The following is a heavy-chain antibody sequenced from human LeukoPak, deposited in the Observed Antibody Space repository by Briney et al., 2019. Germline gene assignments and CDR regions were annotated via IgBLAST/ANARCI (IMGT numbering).Heavy chain of an antibody. V-gene: IGHV1-18*04. CDR3: ARDPVAVTTDDAFDI. J-gene: IGHJ3*02. D-gene: IGHD4-17*01. CDR1: GYTFTSYG. Sequence: DSVKVSCKASGYTFTSYGISWVRQAPGQGLEWMGWISAYNGNTNYAQKLQGRVTMTTDTSTSTAYMELRSLRSDDTAVYYCARDPVAVTTDDAFDIWGQGTMVTVSS. CDR2: ISAYNGNT.